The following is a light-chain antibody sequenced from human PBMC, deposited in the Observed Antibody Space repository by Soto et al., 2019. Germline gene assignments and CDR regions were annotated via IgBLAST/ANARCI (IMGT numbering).Light chain of an antibody. V-gene: IGKV3D-15*01. J-gene: IGKJ1*01. Sequence: EIVVTQSPATLSVSPGERVTLSDRASQSGSTNLAWYQQKPGQAPRLLIYGASTRATGSPARFSGSGSGTDVTLTISSLQPEDFATYYCQQYNTSPRTFGLGTKVDIK. CDR2: GAS. CDR3: QQYNTSPRT. CDR1: QSGSTN.